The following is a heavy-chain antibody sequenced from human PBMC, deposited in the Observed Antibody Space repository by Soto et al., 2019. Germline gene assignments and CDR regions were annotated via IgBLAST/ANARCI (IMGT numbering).Heavy chain of an antibody. J-gene: IGHJ5*01. CDR1: GFTFSSYA. CDR2: ISSDGTNK. D-gene: IGHD1-20*01. Sequence: GGSLRLSCAASGFTFSSYAFHWVRQAPGKGLDWVSVISSDGTNKYYAESVKGRFTVFRDNSKNTLYLQMNTLRAEDAAVYYCVRDGLTGTSLVLDSWVQGSLVTVSS. V-gene: IGHV3-30-3*01. CDR3: VRDGLTGTSLVLDS.